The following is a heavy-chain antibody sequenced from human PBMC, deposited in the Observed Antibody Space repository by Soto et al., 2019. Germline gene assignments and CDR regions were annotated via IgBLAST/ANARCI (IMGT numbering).Heavy chain of an antibody. J-gene: IGHJ4*02. CDR1: GFTFSSYW. CDR2: IYNDGSST. V-gene: IGHV3-74*01. CDR3: ARRRGSSGWKTNFDF. Sequence: GGSLRLSCAVSGFTFSSYWMHWVRQAPGKGLVWVSRIYNDGSSTSYADSVKGRFTISRDNAKNTLYLQMNSLRAEDTAVYYCARRRGSSGWKTNFDFWGQGTLVTVSS. D-gene: IGHD6-19*01.